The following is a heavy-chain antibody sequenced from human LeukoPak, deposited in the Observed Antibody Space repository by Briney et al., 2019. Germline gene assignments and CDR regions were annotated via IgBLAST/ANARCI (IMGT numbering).Heavy chain of an antibody. CDR2: ISYDGSNK. V-gene: IGHV3-30*18. J-gene: IGHJ4*02. CDR1: GFTFSSYG. D-gene: IGHD6-19*01. CDR3: AKTGSIAVSLGY. Sequence: GRSLRLSCAAPGFTFSSYGMHWVRQAPGKGLEWVAVISYDGSNKYYADSVKGRFTISRDNSKNTLYLQMNSLRAEDTAVYYCAKTGSIAVSLGYWGQGTLVTVSS.